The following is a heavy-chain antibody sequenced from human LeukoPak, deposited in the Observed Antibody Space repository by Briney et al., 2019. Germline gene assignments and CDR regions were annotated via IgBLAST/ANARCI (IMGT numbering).Heavy chain of an antibody. CDR1: GGTFSSYA. V-gene: IGHV1-46*01. J-gene: IGHJ4*02. Sequence: GASVKVSCKASGGTFSSYAISWVRQAPGQGLEWMGIINPSGGSTSYAQKFQGRVTMTRDTSTSTVYMEVSSLRSEDTAVYYCARDRKFDYWGQGTLVTVSS. D-gene: IGHD1-14*01. CDR2: INPSGGST. CDR3: ARDRKFDY.